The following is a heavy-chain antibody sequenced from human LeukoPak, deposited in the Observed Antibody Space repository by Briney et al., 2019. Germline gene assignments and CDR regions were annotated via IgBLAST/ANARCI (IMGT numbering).Heavy chain of an antibody. D-gene: IGHD3-3*01. V-gene: IGHV3-7*03. Sequence: GGSLRLSCAASGFNFNNYWMSWLRQAPGKGLEWVANIKPGGNEKYYVDSVKGRFTISRDNVKNSLYLQMNSLRAEDTAIYYCATFRFLGTWGQGTMVTVSP. CDR1: GFNFNNYW. J-gene: IGHJ3*01. CDR3: ATFRFLGT. CDR2: IKPGGNEK.